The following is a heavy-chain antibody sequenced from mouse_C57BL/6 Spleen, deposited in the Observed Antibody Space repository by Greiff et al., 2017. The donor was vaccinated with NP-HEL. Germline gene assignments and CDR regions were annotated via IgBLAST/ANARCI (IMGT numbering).Heavy chain of an antibody. D-gene: IGHD1-1*01. CDR3: ARKEIYYYGSSYAMDY. Sequence: VQLQQSGPELVKPGASVKMSCKASGYTFTDYNMHWVKQSHGKSLEWIGYINPNNGGTSYNQKFKGKATLTVNKSSSTAYMELRSLTSEDSAVYYCARKEIYYYGSSYAMDYWGQGTSVTVSS. CDR2: INPNNGGT. V-gene: IGHV1-22*01. J-gene: IGHJ4*01. CDR1: GYTFTDYN.